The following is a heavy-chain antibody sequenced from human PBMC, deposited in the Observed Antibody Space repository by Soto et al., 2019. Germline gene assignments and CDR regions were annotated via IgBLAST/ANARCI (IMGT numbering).Heavy chain of an antibody. J-gene: IGHJ5*02. Sequence: APVKVSCKASGYTFTSYYMHWVRQAPGQGLEWMGIINPSGGSTSYAQKFQGRVTMTRDTSTSTVYMELSSLRSEDMAVYFCARDRGIAVAGTWWFDPWGQGTLVTVSS. V-gene: IGHV1-46*01. D-gene: IGHD6-19*01. CDR1: GYTFTSYY. CDR2: INPSGGST. CDR3: ARDRGIAVAGTWWFDP.